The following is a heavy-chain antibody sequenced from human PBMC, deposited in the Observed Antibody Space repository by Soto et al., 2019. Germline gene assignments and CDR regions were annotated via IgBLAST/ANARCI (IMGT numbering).Heavy chain of an antibody. V-gene: IGHV3-30-3*01. CDR1: GFTFSSYA. CDR2: ISYDGSNK. J-gene: IGHJ6*02. D-gene: IGHD5-18*01. CDR3: ARDNRGYRYGLSGYYYGIDV. Sequence: QVQLVESGGGVVQPGRSLRLSCAASGFTFSSYAMHWVRQAPGKGLEWVAVISYDGSNKYYADSVKGRFTISRDKSKDTLYLQMNSLGGEDSAVYYCARDNRGYRYGLSGYYYGIDVWGQGTTVTVSS.